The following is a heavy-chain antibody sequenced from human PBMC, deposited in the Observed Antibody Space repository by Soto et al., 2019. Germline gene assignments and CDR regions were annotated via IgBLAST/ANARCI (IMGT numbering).Heavy chain of an antibody. CDR3: ARSTSMARQYFES. CDR2: IFQSGTT. J-gene: IGHJ4*01. V-gene: IGHV4-30-2*01. D-gene: IGHD5-18*01. Sequence: QLQLQESGSGLVKPSQTLSLTCDVSGDSISSGDYSWNWIRQPPGKGLEWIGYIFQSGTTYYNPPLKSRLTISVDRSSNRFSLRLTSATAADTAVYFCARSTSMARQYFESWGDGTLVIVAS. CDR1: GDSISSGDYS.